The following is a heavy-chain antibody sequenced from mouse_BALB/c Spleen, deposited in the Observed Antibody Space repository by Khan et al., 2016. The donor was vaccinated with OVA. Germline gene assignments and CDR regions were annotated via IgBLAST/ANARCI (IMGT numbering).Heavy chain of an antibody. J-gene: IGHJ3*01. CDR2: MLYSGHT. CDR3: ARSTYKYAFVY. V-gene: IGHV3-8*02. CDR1: GDSITSGY. D-gene: IGHD1-3*01. Sequence: EVQLQESGPSLVKPSQTLSLTCSVTGDSITSGYWNWIRKFPGNKLEYMVYMLYSGHTYYNPSLKSRLSITRHTSKNQYYLQLISVTTEDTATYYCARSTYKYAFVYWGQGTLVSVSA.